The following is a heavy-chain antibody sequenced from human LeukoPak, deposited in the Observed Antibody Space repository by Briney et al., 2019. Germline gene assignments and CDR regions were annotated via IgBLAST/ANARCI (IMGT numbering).Heavy chain of an antibody. CDR2: INHSGST. D-gene: IGHD3-9*01. CDR3: ARESGYYGVLTVYYNQNWFDP. Sequence: PSETLSLTCAVYGGSFSGSYWSWIRQPPGKGLEWIGEINHSGSTNYNPSLKSRVTISVDTSKNQFSLKLTSVTAADTAVFYCARESGYYGVLTVYYNQNWFDPWGQETLVTVSS. CDR1: GGSFSGSY. V-gene: IGHV4-34*01. J-gene: IGHJ5*02.